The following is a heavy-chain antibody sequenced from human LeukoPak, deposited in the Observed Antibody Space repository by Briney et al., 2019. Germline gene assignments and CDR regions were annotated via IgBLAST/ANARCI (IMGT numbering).Heavy chain of an antibody. Sequence: GGSLRLSCAASGFTFSSYGMHWVRQAPGKGLEWVAVICYDGSNRYYADSVKGRFTISRDNSKNTLYLQMNSLRAEDTAVYYCAKESGGYDSSGYYSRWFDPWGQGTLVTVSS. CDR1: GFTFSSYG. D-gene: IGHD3-22*01. CDR3: AKESGGYDSSGYYSRWFDP. V-gene: IGHV3-33*06. CDR2: ICYDGSNR. J-gene: IGHJ5*02.